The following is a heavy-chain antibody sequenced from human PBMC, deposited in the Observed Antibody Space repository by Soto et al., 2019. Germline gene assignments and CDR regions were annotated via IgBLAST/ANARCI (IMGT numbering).Heavy chain of an antibody. CDR3: ARRREAIPVSNTVFDH. Sequence: EXLMVYCKVCGDSFTIYWIGWVRQMPGKGLEWMGIIYPGDSDTIYSPSFQGQVTISADKSISTAYLQWSSLKASDTAMYYCARRREAIPVSNTVFDHWGQGTLVTVYS. CDR1: GDSFTIYW. CDR2: IYPGDSDT. D-gene: IGHD4-17*01. J-gene: IGHJ4*02. V-gene: IGHV5-51*01.